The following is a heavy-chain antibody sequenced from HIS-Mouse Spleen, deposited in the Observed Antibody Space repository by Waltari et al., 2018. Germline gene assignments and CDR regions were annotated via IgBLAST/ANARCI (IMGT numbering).Heavy chain of an antibody. CDR2: ITYDESNK. Sequence: QVQLVESGGGVVQPGRSLRLSCAASGFTFSSYGMHWVRQAPGKGLGLVEVITYDESNKYYADSVKGRFTISRDNSKNTLYLQMNSLRAEDTAVYYCAKDKHHAFDYWGQGTLVTVSS. J-gene: IGHJ4*02. CDR1: GFTFSSYG. V-gene: IGHV3-30*18. CDR3: AKDKHHAFDY.